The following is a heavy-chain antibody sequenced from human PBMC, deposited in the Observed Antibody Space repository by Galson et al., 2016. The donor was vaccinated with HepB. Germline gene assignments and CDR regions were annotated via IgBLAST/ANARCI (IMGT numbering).Heavy chain of an antibody. J-gene: IGHJ5*02. CDR2: IKVQADGGAT. D-gene: IGHD3-22*01. V-gene: IGHV3-15*01. CDR1: GFSFSEAW. CDR3: TTHGVYESTGYAFDP. Sequence: LRLSCAASGFSFSEAWMSWVRQAPGKGLEWVGRIKVQADGGATDFAAPVKGRFSISRDDSENKMYLQINSLKTEDTAMYYCTTHGVYESTGYAFDPWGQGTLVIVSS.